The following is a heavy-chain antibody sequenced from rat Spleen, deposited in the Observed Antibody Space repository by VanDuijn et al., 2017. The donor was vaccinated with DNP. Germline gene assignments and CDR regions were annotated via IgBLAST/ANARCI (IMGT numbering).Heavy chain of an antibody. CDR1: GFSLTSYH. CDR3: ARDPAIAAIWGDVMDA. Sequence: QVQLKESGPGLVQPSQTLSLTCTVSGFSLTSYHVHWVRQPPGKGLEWMGVMWSDGDTSYNSALKSRLSISRDTSKSQVFLKMNSRQTEDTATYYCARDPAIAAIWGDVMDAWGQGASVTVSS. V-gene: IGHV2-32*01. CDR2: MWSDGDT. J-gene: IGHJ4*01. D-gene: IGHD1-2*01.